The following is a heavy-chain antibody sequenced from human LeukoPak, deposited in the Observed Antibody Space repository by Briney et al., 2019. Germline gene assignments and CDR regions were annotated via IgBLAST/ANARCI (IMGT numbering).Heavy chain of an antibody. Sequence: GGSLRLSCAASGFTFSSYAMSWVRQAPGKGLEWVSSISGSGGRTDYADSVKGRFTIYRDNSKNKLYLQMNSLRADDTAVYYCAKGRGHCINGVCHNYYYMDVWGKGTTVTVS. CDR2: ISGSGGRT. CDR3: AKGRGHCINGVCHNYYYMDV. V-gene: IGHV3-23*01. CDR1: GFTFSSYA. J-gene: IGHJ6*03. D-gene: IGHD2-8*01.